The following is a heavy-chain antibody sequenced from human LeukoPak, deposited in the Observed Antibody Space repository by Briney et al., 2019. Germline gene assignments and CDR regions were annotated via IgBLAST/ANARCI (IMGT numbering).Heavy chain of an antibody. CDR1: GGSISSYY. CDR3: ARDLVFRTIFGVVIPSMDV. J-gene: IGHJ6*03. V-gene: IGHV4-4*07. D-gene: IGHD3-3*01. CDR2: IYTSGST. Sequence: SETLSLTCTVSGGSISSYYWSWIRQPAGKGLEWIGRIYTSGSTNYNPSLKSRVTMSVDTSKSQFSLKLSSVTAADTAVYYCARDLVFRTIFGVVIPSMDVWGKGTTVTVSS.